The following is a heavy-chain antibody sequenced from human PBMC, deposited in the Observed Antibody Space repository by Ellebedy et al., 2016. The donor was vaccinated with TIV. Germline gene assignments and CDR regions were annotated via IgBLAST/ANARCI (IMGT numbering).Heavy chain of an antibody. CDR3: AKEFTYYYESRGFYYFDY. CDR2: IYSSGGT. V-gene: IGHV3-53*05. D-gene: IGHD3-22*01. CDR1: GITVSSNY. J-gene: IGHJ4*02. Sequence: GESLKISCAASGITVSSNYMSWVRQAPGRGLEWVSTIYSSGGTYYAGSVKGRFTISRDNSKNTLYLQMNSLRAEDTALYYCAKEFTYYYESRGFYYFDYWGQGTLVTVSS.